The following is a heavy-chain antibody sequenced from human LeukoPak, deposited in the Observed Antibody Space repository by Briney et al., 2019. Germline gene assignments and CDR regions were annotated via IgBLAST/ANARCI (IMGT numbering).Heavy chain of an antibody. CDR2: MNPNSGNT. CDR3: ARGLFYDSSGYTNLNY. Sequence: ASVKVSCEASGYTFTSYDINWVRQATGQGLEWMGWMNPNSGNTGYAQKFQGRVTMTRNTSISTAYMELSSLRSEDTAVYYCARGLFYDSSGYTNLNYWGQGTLVTVSS. V-gene: IGHV1-8*01. J-gene: IGHJ4*02. CDR1: GYTFTSYD. D-gene: IGHD3-22*01.